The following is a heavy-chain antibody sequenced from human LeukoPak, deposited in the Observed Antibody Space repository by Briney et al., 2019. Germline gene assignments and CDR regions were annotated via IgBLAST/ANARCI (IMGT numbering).Heavy chain of an antibody. Sequence: SETLSLTCTVSGGSISSYYWSWIRQPAGKGLEWIGRIYTSGSTNYNPSLKSRVTMSVDTSKNQFSLKLSSVTAADTAVYYCARDCGGYCSGGSCYTFCYWGQGTLVTVSP. CDR2: IYTSGST. CDR3: ARDCGGYCSGGSCYTFCY. D-gene: IGHD2-15*01. CDR1: GGSISSYY. V-gene: IGHV4-4*07. J-gene: IGHJ4*02.